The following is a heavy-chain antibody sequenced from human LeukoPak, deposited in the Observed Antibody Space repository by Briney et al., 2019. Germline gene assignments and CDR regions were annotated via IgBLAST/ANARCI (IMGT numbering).Heavy chain of an antibody. V-gene: IGHV3-30*02. CDR1: GFTFSSYG. D-gene: IGHD3-9*01. J-gene: IGHJ4*02. CDR2: IRYDGSNK. Sequence: GGSLRLSCAASGFTFSSYGMHWVRQAPGKGLEWVAFIRYDGSNKYYADSVKGRFTISRDNSKNTLYLQMNSLRAEDTAVYYCARRLLRYSPFDYWGQGTLVTVSS. CDR3: ARRLLRYSPFDY.